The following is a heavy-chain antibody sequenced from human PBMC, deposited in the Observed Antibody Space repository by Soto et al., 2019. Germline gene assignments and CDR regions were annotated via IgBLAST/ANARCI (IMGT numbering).Heavy chain of an antibody. CDR1: GFTFSSYA. J-gene: IGHJ4*02. Sequence: EVQLVESGGGLVQPGGSLRLSCAASGFTFSSYAMHWVRQAPGKGLEYVSAISSNGGSTYYANSVKGRFTISRDNSKNTLYLQMGRLRAADMAVYYCASPPGYYFHYWGQATLVTVSS. V-gene: IGHV3-64*01. CDR2: ISSNGGST. CDR3: ASPPGYYFHY.